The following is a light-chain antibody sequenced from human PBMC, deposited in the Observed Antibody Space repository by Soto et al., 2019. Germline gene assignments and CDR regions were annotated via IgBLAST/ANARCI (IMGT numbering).Light chain of an antibody. Sequence: IQMTQCVSTLSVSVGDRVTITCRASQPISSWLGWYQQKPGIAPKLLIYKASTLKSGVPSRFSGSGSGTEFTLTISSLQPDDFATYYCQQYNSFSEAFGQGTKVDIK. CDR2: KAS. CDR1: QPISSW. V-gene: IGKV1-5*03. J-gene: IGKJ1*01. CDR3: QQYNSFSEA.